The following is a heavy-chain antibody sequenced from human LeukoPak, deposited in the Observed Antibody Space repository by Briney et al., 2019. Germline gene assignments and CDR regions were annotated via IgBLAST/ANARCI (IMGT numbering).Heavy chain of an antibody. CDR3: VRDRLKFGEPFDI. CDR2: ISSSSSTI. J-gene: IGHJ3*02. CDR1: GFTFSSYS. Sequence: PGGSLRRSCAASGFTFSSYSMNWVRQAPGKGLEWVSYISSSSSTIYYADSVKGRFTISRDNAKNSLYLQMNSLRDEDTAVYYCVRDRLKFGEPFDIWGQGTMVTVSS. D-gene: IGHD3-10*01. V-gene: IGHV3-48*02.